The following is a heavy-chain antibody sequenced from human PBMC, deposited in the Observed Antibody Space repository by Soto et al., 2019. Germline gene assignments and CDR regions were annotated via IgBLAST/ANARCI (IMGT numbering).Heavy chain of an antibody. CDR1: GGSISSSNW. J-gene: IGHJ2*01. CDR3: AKRVYGDWYFDL. Sequence: QVQLQESGPGLVKPSGTLSLTCAVSGGSISSSNWWSWVRQPPGKGLEWIGEIFHSGNTNYHPSLQSRVTISVDKSNSRFSLKLSSVTAADTAVYCCAKRVYGDWYFDLWGRGTLVTVSS. CDR2: IFHSGNT. V-gene: IGHV4-4*01. D-gene: IGHD3-10*01.